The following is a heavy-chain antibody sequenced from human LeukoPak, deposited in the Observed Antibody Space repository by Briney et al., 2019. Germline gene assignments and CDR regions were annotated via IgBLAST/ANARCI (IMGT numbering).Heavy chain of an antibody. Sequence: ASVKVSCKASGYTFIGYYLHWVRQAPGQGLEWMGWINPNSGGTNYAQKFQGRVTMTRDTSISTAYMELSRLRSDDTAEYYGAREVSSSWDRVNWFDPWGQGTLVTVSS. CDR2: INPNSGGT. V-gene: IGHV1-2*02. J-gene: IGHJ5*02. CDR3: AREVSSSWDRVNWFDP. CDR1: GYTFIGYY. D-gene: IGHD6-13*01.